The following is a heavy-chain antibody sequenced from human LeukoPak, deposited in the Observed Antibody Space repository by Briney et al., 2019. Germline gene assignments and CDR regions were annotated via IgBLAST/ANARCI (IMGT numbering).Heavy chain of an antibody. CDR1: GFTFSSYS. V-gene: IGHV3-21*06. D-gene: IGHD1-1*01. CDR2: ISSSSYI. CDR3: SRAPAETGAATGTFGY. J-gene: IGHJ4*02. Sequence: PGGSLRLSCAASGFTFSSYSMNWVRQAPGKGLEWVSSISSSSYIHYADSVKGRFTISRDNAKNSLFLRMNSLRDEDTAMYSCSRAPAETGAATGTFGYWGQGTLVTVSS.